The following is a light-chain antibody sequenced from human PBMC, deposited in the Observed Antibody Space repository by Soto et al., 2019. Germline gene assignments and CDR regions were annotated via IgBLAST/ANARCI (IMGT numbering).Light chain of an antibody. CDR3: ISYTTMSTWV. CDR2: EVN. V-gene: IGLV2-14*01. Sequence: QSALTQPASVSGSPGQSITISCTGTSSDVGGYDYVSWYQHYPGKAPKLIIYEVNHRPSGVSNRFSGSKSANMASLTISGLQSEDEADYYCISYTTMSTWVFGGGTKLTVL. CDR1: SSDVGGYDY. J-gene: IGLJ3*02.